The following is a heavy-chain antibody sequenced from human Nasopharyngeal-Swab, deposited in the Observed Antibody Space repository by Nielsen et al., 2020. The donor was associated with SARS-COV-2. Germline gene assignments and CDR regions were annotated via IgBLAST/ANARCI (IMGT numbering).Heavy chain of an antibody. CDR2: IFWDDDK. CDR3: AHLRYFGSFDY. V-gene: IGHV2-5*02. J-gene: IGHJ4*02. CDR1: GFSLTTTGVS. D-gene: IGHD3-9*01. Sequence: SGPTLVKPTQTFTLTCTFSGFSLTTTGVSVGWIRQAPGKGLEWLALIFWDDDKRYSPSLKSRLSITKDTSKNQVILTMTNMAPVDTATYYCAHLRYFGSFDYWGLGTLVTVSS.